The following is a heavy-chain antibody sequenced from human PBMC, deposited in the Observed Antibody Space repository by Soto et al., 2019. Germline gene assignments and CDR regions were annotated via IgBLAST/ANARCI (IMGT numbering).Heavy chain of an antibody. CDR2: IYYSGST. CDR1: GGAVISGSYY. D-gene: IGHD1-1*01. Sequence: KPSETLSLTCTVSGGAVISGSYYLIWIGQRPGKGLEWIGYIYYSGSTNYNPSLKSRVTISVDTSKNQFSLKLSSVTAADTAVYYCARLAGYTATGSYFDYWGQGTLVTVSS. V-gene: IGHV4-61*01. CDR3: ARLAGYTATGSYFDY. J-gene: IGHJ4*02.